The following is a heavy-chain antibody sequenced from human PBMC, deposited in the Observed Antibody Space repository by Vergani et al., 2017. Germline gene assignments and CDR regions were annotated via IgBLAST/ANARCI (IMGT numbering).Heavy chain of an antibody. J-gene: IGHJ4*02. D-gene: IGHD3-3*01. CDR3: ARGPLRNYDFWSGYQDRGSSFDY. Sequence: QVQLVESGGGLVKPGGSLRLSCAASGFTFSDYYMSWIRQAPGKGLEWVSYISSSSSYTNYADSVKGRFTISRDNAKNSLYLQMNSLRAEDTAVYYCARGPLRNYDFWSGYQDRGSSFDYWGQGTLVTVSS. CDR2: ISSSSSYT. CDR1: GFTFSDYY. V-gene: IGHV3-11*06.